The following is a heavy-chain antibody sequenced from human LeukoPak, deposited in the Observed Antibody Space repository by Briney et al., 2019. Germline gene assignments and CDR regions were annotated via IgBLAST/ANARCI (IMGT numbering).Heavy chain of an antibody. CDR2: IYYSGST. CDR3: AQVKEDYDSSGYCYYFDY. V-gene: IGHV4-39*07. J-gene: IGHJ4*02. D-gene: IGHD3-22*01. CDR1: GGSISSSSYY. Sequence: SETLSLTCTVSGGSISSSSYYWGWIRQPPGKGLEWIGSIYYSGSTYYNPSLKSRVTISVDTSKNQFSLKLSSVTAADTAVYYCAQVKEDYDSSGYCYYFDYWGQGTLVTVSS.